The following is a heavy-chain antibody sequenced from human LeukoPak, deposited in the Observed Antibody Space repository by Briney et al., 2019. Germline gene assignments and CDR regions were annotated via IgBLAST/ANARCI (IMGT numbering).Heavy chain of an antibody. D-gene: IGHD3-22*01. Sequence: GGSLTLSCAASGFTLSNYIMHWVRQAPGKGLEWMALITVDSITKNYADSVRDRFTVSRDNSKSTLYLQMSSLRADDTAVYYCAKELRITMIVVVIPDFDYWGQGTLVTVSS. CDR1: GFTLSNYI. V-gene: IGHV3-30-3*01. CDR3: AKELRITMIVVVIPDFDY. CDR2: ITVDSITK. J-gene: IGHJ4*02.